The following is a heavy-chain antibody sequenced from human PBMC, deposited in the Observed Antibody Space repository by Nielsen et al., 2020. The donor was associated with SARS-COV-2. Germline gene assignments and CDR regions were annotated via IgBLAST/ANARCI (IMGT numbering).Heavy chain of an antibody. CDR3: ATNRNYYDSSVA. J-gene: IGHJ5*02. CDR2: INSDGSST. CDR1: GFTFSSYW. D-gene: IGHD3-22*01. Sequence: GESLKISYAASGFTFSSYWMHWVRQAPGKGLVWVSRINSDGSSTSYADSVKGRFTISRDNAKNTLYLQMNSLRAEDTAVYYCATNRNYYDSSVAWGQGTLVTVSS. V-gene: IGHV3-74*01.